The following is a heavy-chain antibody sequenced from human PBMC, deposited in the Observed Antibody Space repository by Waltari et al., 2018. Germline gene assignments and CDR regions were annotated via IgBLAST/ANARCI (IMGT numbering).Heavy chain of an antibody. CDR1: GFNVSSNY. CDR2: IYGGGST. D-gene: IGHD3-10*01. J-gene: IGHJ4*02. Sequence: EVQLVESGGGLVQPGGSLRLSCAASGFNVSSNYMTWVRQAPGKGLEWVSVIYGGGSTYYADSVRGRFTISRDKSKNTLYLQMNNLRAEDTAVYYCTSFPGEGYWGQGTLVTVSS. V-gene: IGHV3-66*02. CDR3: TSFPGEGY.